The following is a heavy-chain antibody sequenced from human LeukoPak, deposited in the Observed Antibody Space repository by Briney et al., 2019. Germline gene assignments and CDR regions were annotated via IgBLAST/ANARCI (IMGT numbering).Heavy chain of an antibody. Sequence: ASVKVSCKASGYTFTHYGITWVRQAPGQGLAWMGWMNTYNGDTKCAQKLQGRVTMTTDTSTSTAFMELRSLRSDDSAVYYCARGIRSPLFDYWGLGTLVTVSP. J-gene: IGHJ4*02. D-gene: IGHD3-16*01. CDR2: MNTYNGDT. CDR3: ARGIRSPLFDY. CDR1: GYTFTHYG. V-gene: IGHV1-18*01.